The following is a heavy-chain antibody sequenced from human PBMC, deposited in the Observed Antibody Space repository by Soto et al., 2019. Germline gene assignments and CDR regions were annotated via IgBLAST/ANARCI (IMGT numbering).Heavy chain of an antibody. CDR1: GFTLCIYS. V-gene: IGHV3-48*01. J-gene: IGHJ6*02. CDR3: ATLPNGMDV. CDR2: ISSSSSTI. Sequence: XXSLRLCSAASGFTLCIYSMHGVRQAPGKGLEWVSYISSSSSTIYYADSVKGRFTISRDNAKNSLYLQMNSLRAEDTAVYYCATLPNGMDVWGQGTTVTVSS.